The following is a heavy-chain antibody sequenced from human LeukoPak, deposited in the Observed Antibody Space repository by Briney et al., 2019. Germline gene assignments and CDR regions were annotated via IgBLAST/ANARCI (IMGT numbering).Heavy chain of an antibody. CDR2: INPSGGST. J-gene: IGHJ5*02. D-gene: IGHD3-3*01. V-gene: IGHV1-46*01. CDR3: AGALYYDFWSGYYKEENWFDP. Sequence: GASVKVSCKASGYTFTSYYMHWVRQAPGQGLEWMGIINPSGGSTSYAQKFQGRVTMTRDTSTSTVYMELSSLRSEDTAVYYCAGALYYDFWSGYYKEENWFDPWGQGTLVTVSS. CDR1: GYTFTSYY.